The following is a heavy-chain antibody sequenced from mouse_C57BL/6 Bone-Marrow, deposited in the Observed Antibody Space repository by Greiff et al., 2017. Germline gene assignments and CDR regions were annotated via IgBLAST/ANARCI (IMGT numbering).Heavy chain of an antibody. CDR1: GYTFTSSW. D-gene: IGHD2-1*01. J-gene: IGHJ3*01. CDR2: IHPNSGST. Sequence: QVQLQQPGAELVKPGASVKLSCKASGYTFTSSWMHWVKQRPGQGLEWIGMIHPNSGSTNYNEKFKSKATLTVDKSSSTAYMQLSSLTSEDSAVYYCARSLWVTTTFAYWGQGTLVTVSA. V-gene: IGHV1-64*01. CDR3: ARSLWVTTTFAY.